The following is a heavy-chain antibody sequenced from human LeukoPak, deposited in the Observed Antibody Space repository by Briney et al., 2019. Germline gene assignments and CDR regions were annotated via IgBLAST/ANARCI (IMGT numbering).Heavy chain of an antibody. D-gene: IGHD5-18*01. CDR1: GFSFSRYW. V-gene: IGHV3-74*01. CDR3: ARTSHGYSPNN. Sequence: PGGSLRLSCAASGFSFSRYWMYWVRQAPGKGLVWVSRINADGSTTDYADSVQGRFTISRDSAKSTLYLQMNSLRAEDTAVYYCARTSHGYSPNNWGQGTLVTVSS. J-gene: IGHJ4*02. CDR2: INADGSTT.